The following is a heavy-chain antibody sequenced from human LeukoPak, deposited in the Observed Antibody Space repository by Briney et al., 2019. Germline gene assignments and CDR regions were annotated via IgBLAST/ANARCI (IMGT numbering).Heavy chain of an antibody. CDR3: ARGFGYCSSTSCYWDWFDP. V-gene: IGHV5-51*01. D-gene: IGHD2-2*01. CDR2: IYPGDSDT. CDR1: GYSFTSYW. J-gene: IGHJ5*02. Sequence: GESLKISCKGSGYSFTSYWIGWVRQMPGKGLEWMGIIYPGDSDTRYSPSFQGQVTISADKSISTAYLQWSSLKASDTAMYYCARGFGYCSSTSCYWDWFDPWGQGTLVTVFS.